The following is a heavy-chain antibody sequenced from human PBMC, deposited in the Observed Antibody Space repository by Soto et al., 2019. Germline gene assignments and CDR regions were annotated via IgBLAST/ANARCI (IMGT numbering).Heavy chain of an antibody. CDR3: ARGYCISTSKTHYYYYGMDV. V-gene: IGHV1-69*13. Sequence: ASVKVSCKASGGTFSSYAISWVRQAPGQGLEWMGGIIPIFGTANYAQKFQGRVTITADESTSTAYMELSSLRSEDTAVYYCARGYCISTSKTHYYYYGMDVWGQGTTVTVS. J-gene: IGHJ6*02. CDR1: GGTFSSYA. D-gene: IGHD2-2*01. CDR2: IIPIFGTA.